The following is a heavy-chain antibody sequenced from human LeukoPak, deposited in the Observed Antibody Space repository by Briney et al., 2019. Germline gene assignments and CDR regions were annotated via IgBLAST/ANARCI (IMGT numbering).Heavy chain of an antibody. CDR1: GYTFTGYY. J-gene: IGHJ3*02. D-gene: IGHD5-24*01. CDR3: ARSRDGYKDLAFDI. Sequence: ASVKVSCKASGYTFTGYYMHWVRQAPGQGLEWMGWINPNSGGTNYAQKFQGRVTMTRDTSISTAYMELSRLRSDDTAVYYCARSRDGYKDLAFDIWGQGTMVTVSS. V-gene: IGHV1-2*02. CDR2: INPNSGGT.